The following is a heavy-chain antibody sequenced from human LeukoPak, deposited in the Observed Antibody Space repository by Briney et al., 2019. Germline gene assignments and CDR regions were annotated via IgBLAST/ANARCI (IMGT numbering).Heavy chain of an antibody. CDR3: ARDQRRDTGT. D-gene: IGHD5-18*01. V-gene: IGHV3-21*01. J-gene: IGHJ3*01. CDR2: ISSSSSYI. CDR1: GFTFSSYW. Sequence: PGGSLRLSCAASGFTFSSYWMHWVRQAPGKGLEWVSSISSSSSYIYYADSVKGRFTISRDNAKNSLYLRMNSLRAEDTAVYYCARDQRRDTGTWGQGTMVTVSS.